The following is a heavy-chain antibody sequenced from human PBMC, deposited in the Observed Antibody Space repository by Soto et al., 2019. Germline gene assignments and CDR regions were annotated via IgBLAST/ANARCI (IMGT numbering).Heavy chain of an antibody. CDR1: GYTFTGYY. Sequence: QVQLVQSGAEVKKPGASVKVSCKASGYTFTGYYMHWVRQAPGQGLEWMGWINPNSGGTNYAQKFQGWVTMTRDTSISTAYMELSRLRSDDTAVYYCARSSPPASDYDFWSGYYTIDAFDIWGQGTMVTVSS. J-gene: IGHJ3*02. V-gene: IGHV1-2*04. D-gene: IGHD3-3*01. CDR3: ARSSPPASDYDFWSGYYTIDAFDI. CDR2: INPNSGGT.